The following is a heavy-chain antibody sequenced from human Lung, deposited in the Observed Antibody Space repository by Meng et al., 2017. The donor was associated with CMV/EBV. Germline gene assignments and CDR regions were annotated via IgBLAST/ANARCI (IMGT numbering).Heavy chain of an antibody. CDR3: ARGRGPSGSWYIDY. V-gene: IGHV1-46*01. CDR2: INPSGGRT. Sequence: ASVKVSXKADGYIFTSYFIHWVRQAPGQGLEWMGKINPSGGRTTYAQKFQGRVIMTRNTSTSTIYMEVSSLRSDGTAVYYCARGRGPSGSWYIDYWGQGTLVTVSS. D-gene: IGHD6-13*01. J-gene: IGHJ4*02. CDR1: GYIFTSYF.